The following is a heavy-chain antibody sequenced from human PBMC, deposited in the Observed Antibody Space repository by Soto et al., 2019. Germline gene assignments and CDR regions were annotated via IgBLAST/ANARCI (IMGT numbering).Heavy chain of an antibody. CDR2: IYYSGST. J-gene: IGHJ4*02. CDR1: GGSVSSGSYY. Sequence: SETLPLTCTASGGSVSSGSYYWSWIRQPPGKGLEWIGYIYYSGSTNYNPSLKSRVTISVDTSKNQFSLKLSSVTAAHTAVYYCARAPWVSSSGWYKEGSYYFDYWGQGTLVTVSS. CDR3: ARAPWVSSSGWYKEGSYYFDY. V-gene: IGHV4-61*01. D-gene: IGHD6-19*01.